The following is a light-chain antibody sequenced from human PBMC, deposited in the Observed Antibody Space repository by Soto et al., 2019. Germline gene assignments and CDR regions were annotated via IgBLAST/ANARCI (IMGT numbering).Light chain of an antibody. CDR1: QDISNY. Sequence: DIQMTQSPSSLSASVGDRVTITCQASQDISNYLKWYQQKLGKAPKLLIYDASNLETGVPSRFSGSGSRTDFTFAISSLQPEDIATYYCQQYSHLITFGQGTRLEIK. CDR3: QQYSHLIT. J-gene: IGKJ5*01. V-gene: IGKV1-33*01. CDR2: DAS.